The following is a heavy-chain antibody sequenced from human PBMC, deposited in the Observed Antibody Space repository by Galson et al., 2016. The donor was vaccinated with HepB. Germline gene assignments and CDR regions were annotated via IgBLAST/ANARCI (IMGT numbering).Heavy chain of an antibody. CDR1: AGTLKNYA. CDR2: ISGSGGRT. D-gene: IGHD3-22*01. V-gene: IGHV3-23*01. CDR3: ARDDRWYYYDSSGYYYGAFDM. Sequence: SLRLSCAVSAGTLKNYAMNWVRQAPGKGLEWVAAISGSGGRTSYEDSVRGRFTISRDNSKNTLFLRMNSVGVEDTAVYFCARDDRWYYYDSSGYYYGAFDMWGQGTMVAVSS. J-gene: IGHJ3*02.